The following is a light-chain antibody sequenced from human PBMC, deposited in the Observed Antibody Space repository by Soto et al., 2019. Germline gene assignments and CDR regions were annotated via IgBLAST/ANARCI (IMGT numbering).Light chain of an antibody. Sequence: DIQMTQSPSSLSASVGDRVTITCRASQGIGNDLGWYQQKPGKAPKRLIYGASNLQSGVSSRFSGSEFGTEFTLTINRLQPEDSATYYCQQYYNYPLTFGGGTKVEVK. CDR3: QQYYNYPLT. V-gene: IGKV1-17*01. J-gene: IGKJ4*01. CDR2: GAS. CDR1: QGIGND.